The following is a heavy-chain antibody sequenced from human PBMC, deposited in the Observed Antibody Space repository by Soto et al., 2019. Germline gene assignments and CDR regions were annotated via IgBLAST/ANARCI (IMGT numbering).Heavy chain of an antibody. CDR2: IYHSGST. V-gene: IGHV4-4*02. CDR3: ARDGPRGPLDY. Sequence: QVQLQESGPGLVKPSGTLSLTCVVSGGSISSSNWWSWVRQTPGKGLQWIGQIYHSGSTNYNPSLKTRVTISVDKSKNQFSLKLNSVTAADTAVYYCARDGPRGPLDYLGQGTLVTVSS. J-gene: IGHJ4*02. CDR1: GGSISSSNW.